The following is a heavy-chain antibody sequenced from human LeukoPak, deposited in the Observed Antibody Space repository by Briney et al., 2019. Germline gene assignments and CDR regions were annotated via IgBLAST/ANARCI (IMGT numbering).Heavy chain of an antibody. CDR3: ARPPPYSSSWYDYYYGMDV. CDR2: ISYDGSNK. D-gene: IGHD6-13*01. J-gene: IGHJ6*02. V-gene: IGHV3-30-3*01. CDR1: GFTFSSYA. Sequence: PGRSLRLSCAASGFTFSSYAMHWVRRAPGKGLEWVAVISYDGSNKYYADSVKGRFTISRDNSKNTLYLQMNSLRAEDTAVYYCARPPPYSSSWYDYYYGMDVWGQGPTVTVSS.